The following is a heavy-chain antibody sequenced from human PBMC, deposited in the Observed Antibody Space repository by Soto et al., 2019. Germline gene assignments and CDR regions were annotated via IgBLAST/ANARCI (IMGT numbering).Heavy chain of an antibody. D-gene: IGHD5-12*01. V-gene: IGHV3-23*01. Sequence: EVQLLESGGALAQPGGSLRLSCAASGFSISNYAMNWVRQAPGKGLEWVSMIRNSGSDTYYADSVKGRFTVSTDNSKNTLYLQMSSLRAEDTAVYYGAKDRGHNSGYPTFDYWGQGTLVTVSS. CDR3: AKDRGHNSGYPTFDY. J-gene: IGHJ4*02. CDR1: GFSISNYA. CDR2: IRNSGSDT.